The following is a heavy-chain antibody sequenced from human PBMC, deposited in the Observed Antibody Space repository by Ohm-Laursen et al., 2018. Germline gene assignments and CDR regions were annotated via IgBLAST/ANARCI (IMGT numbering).Heavy chain of an antibody. J-gene: IGHJ4*02. D-gene: IGHD2-21*01. Sequence: SLRLSCAASGFTFNSYGMHWVRQAPGKGLEWAALISNDGSNKYYADSVKGRFTISRDNSKNTLNLQMNSLRTEDTAVYYCAGDPGDADTFDYWGQGTLVTVSS. CDR3: AGDPGDADTFDY. V-gene: IGHV3-30*03. CDR2: ISNDGSNK. CDR1: GFTFNSYG.